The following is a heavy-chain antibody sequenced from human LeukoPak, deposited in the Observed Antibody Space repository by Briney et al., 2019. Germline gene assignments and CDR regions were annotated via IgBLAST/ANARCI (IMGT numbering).Heavy chain of an antibody. V-gene: IGHV5-51*01. Sequence: GESLKISCKGSGYNFGTRWVAWVRQMPGKGLEWMGIIYPDDSDARYSPSFQGQATIPADKSINTAYLQWSSLKASDTAIYFCARGAYGSGSYYNYYGMDVWGQGTTVTVSS. CDR1: GYNFGTRW. CDR3: ARGAYGSGSYYNYYGMDV. CDR2: IYPDDSDA. J-gene: IGHJ6*02. D-gene: IGHD3-10*01.